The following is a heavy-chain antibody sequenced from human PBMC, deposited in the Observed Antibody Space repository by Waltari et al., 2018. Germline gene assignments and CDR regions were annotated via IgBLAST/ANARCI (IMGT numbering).Heavy chain of an antibody. D-gene: IGHD3-16*01. J-gene: IGHJ4*02. Sequence: QVQLVQSGAEVKKPGALVMVSSKVSGYHLHELSIPRVQQASGEGHAWMGGFGPEDGETIYAQKFQGRVTMTEDTSTDTAYMELSSLRSEDTAVYYCATDLRQGAFGGAYDYWGQGTLVTVSS. CDR2: FGPEDGET. CDR1: GYHLHELS. CDR3: ATDLRQGAFGGAYDY. V-gene: IGHV1-24*01.